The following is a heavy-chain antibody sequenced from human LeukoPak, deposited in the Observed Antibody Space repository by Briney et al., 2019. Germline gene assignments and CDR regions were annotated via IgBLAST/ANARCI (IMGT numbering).Heavy chain of an antibody. CDR1: GVSISSDY. J-gene: IGHJ4*02. CDR3: ARGITIFGVVTDFDY. Sequence: PSETLSLSCIVTGVSISSDYWRWIRHPTVPRQECIRHNYSNACINNTPSLKSRVISSVDASKKKFSLKLSSVAAADTAVYYCARGITIFGVVTDFDYWGQGTLDTVAS. CDR2: NYSNACI. D-gene: IGHD3-3*01. V-gene: IGHV4-59*01.